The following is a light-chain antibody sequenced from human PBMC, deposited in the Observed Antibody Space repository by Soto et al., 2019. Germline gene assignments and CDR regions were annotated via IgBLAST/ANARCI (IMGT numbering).Light chain of an antibody. Sequence: QSVLTQPASVSGSPGQSITISCTGSSSNIGSNTVSWCQQLPGTAPKPLIYNNNQRPSGVPDRFSGSKSGTSASLAISGLQSEDEADYYCAAWDDSLIGYVFGTGTKVTVL. CDR3: AAWDDSLIGYV. J-gene: IGLJ1*01. V-gene: IGLV1-44*01. CDR2: NNN. CDR1: SSNIGSNT.